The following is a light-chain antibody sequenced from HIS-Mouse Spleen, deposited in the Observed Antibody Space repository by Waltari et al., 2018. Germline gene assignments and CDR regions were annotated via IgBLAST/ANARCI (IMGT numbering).Light chain of an antibody. CDR1: SSNIGSNY. Sequence: QSVLTQPPSASGTPGQRVTISCSGSSSNIGSNYVYWYQQLPGTAPKLPIYRNNPRPSGVPVRLAGSKSGTSASLAISGLRSEDEADYYCAAWDDSLSGPVFGGGTKLTVL. CDR2: RNN. CDR3: AAWDDSLSGPV. J-gene: IGLJ3*02. V-gene: IGLV1-47*01.